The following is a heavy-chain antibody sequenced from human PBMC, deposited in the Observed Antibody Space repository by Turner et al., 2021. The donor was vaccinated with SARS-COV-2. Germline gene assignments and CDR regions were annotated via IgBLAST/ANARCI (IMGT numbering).Heavy chain of an antibody. CDR1: GFIFSHYW. CDR3: ARNRRYSSIDY. CDR2: IKQDGNEK. V-gene: IGHV3-7*04. D-gene: IGHD5-18*01. J-gene: IGHJ4*02. Sequence: EVQLVESGGGLVEPGGSLSPACAASGFIFSHYWMGWVRQAPGKGLEWVDSIKQDGNEKYSVNSVKGRFTISRENARHSMYLEMNSLRAEDTAVYYCARNRRYSSIDYWGQGTLVNVSS.